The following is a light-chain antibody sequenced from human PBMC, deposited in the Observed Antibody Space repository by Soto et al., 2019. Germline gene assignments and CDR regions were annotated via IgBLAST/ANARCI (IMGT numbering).Light chain of an antibody. CDR1: QTISSSY. CDR3: QQYDSSPQWT. J-gene: IGKJ1*01. Sequence: EIVLTQSPGTLSLSPGERATLSCRASQTISSSYLAWYQQKPGQAPRLLIYAASSRATGIPDRFSGSGSGTDFTLIISRLEPEDFAVYYCQQYDSSPQWTFGQGTKVEIK. CDR2: AAS. V-gene: IGKV3-20*01.